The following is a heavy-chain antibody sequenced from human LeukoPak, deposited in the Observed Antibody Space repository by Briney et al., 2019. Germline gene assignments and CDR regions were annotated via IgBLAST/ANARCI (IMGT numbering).Heavy chain of an antibody. Sequence: SETLSLTCAVSGYSISSGYYWGWIRQPPGKGLEWIGCITHSGSTYYNPSLKSRLTISLDTSKNQLSLKLTSVTAADTAVYYCARGMAAAADYWGQGTLVTVSS. V-gene: IGHV4-38-2*01. CDR1: GYSISSGYY. CDR2: ITHSGST. D-gene: IGHD6-13*01. CDR3: ARGMAAAADY. J-gene: IGHJ4*02.